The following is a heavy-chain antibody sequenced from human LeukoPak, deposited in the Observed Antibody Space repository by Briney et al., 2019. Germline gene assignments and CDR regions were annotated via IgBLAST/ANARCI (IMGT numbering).Heavy chain of an antibody. Sequence: SGGSLRLSCAASGFTFSSYTMNWVRQAPGKGLEWVSSISSSSSYIYYADSVKGRLTISRDNAKNSLYLQMNSLRAEDTAVYYCARDPTPRYCSGGSCYIHYGMDVWGQGTTVTVSS. V-gene: IGHV3-21*01. D-gene: IGHD2-15*01. CDR2: ISSSSSYI. CDR1: GFTFSSYT. J-gene: IGHJ6*02. CDR3: ARDPTPRYCSGGSCYIHYGMDV.